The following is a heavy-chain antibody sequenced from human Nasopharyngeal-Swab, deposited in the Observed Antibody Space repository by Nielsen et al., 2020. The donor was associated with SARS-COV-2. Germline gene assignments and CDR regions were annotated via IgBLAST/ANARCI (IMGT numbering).Heavy chain of an antibody. CDR3: VKNSGRDGGY. J-gene: IGHJ4*02. V-gene: IGHV3-11*03. Sequence: GGSLRLSCVASGFAFSDSYMSWIRQAPEKGLEWLSYIRGGNSDSNYADSVKGRFTISRDNTKNALYLQMNSLRAEDTAVYYCVKNSGRDGGYWGQGTLVTVSS. D-gene: IGHD1-1*01. CDR2: IRGGNSDS. CDR1: GFAFSDSY.